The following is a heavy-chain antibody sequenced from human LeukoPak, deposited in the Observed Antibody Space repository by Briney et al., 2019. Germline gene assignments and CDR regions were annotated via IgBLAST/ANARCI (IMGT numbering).Heavy chain of an antibody. CDR1: GFTFSSYE. CDR3: ARDLEHRSGYTLDY. V-gene: IGHV3-48*03. D-gene: IGHD3-3*01. CDR2: ISSSGNTM. Sequence: GGSLRLSCSASGFTFSSYEMNWVRQAPGKGLEWVSYISSSGNTMHYADSVKGRFTISRDNAKNSLFLQMNSPRAEDTAVYYCARDLEHRSGYTLDYWGQGTLVTVSS. J-gene: IGHJ4*02.